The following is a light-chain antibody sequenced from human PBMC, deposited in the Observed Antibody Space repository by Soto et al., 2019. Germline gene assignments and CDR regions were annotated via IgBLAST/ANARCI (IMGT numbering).Light chain of an antibody. J-gene: IGKJ5*01. V-gene: IGKV3-15*01. CDR3: QQYNNWWT. CDR1: QSVSSN. CDR2: GAS. Sequence: ELVMTQSPATLSVSPGERATLSCRASQSVSSNLAWYQQKPGQAPRLLIYGASTRATGIPARFSGSGSGTEFTLTINSLQSDDFAVYHCQQYNNWWTFGQGTRPEIK.